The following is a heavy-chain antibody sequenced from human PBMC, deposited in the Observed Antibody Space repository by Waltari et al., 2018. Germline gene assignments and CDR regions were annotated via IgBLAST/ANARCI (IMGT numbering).Heavy chain of an antibody. CDR2: IYHSGST. Sequence: QVQLQESGPGLVKPSGTLSLTCAVSGGSISSSNWWSWVRQPPGKGREWIGEIYHSGSTTYSPSRKSRFTISVDKSKNQFSLKLSAVTAADTAVYYCARAFMITFGGVIDPYYFDYWGQGTLVTVSS. V-gene: IGHV4-4*02. J-gene: IGHJ4*02. D-gene: IGHD3-16*02. CDR3: ARAFMITFGGVIDPYYFDY. CDR1: GGSISSSNW.